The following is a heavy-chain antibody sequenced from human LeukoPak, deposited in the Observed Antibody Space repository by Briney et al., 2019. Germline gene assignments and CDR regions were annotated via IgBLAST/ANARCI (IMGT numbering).Heavy chain of an antibody. CDR2: LIPILGTA. CDR3: ARAVLPAAMQGAVYYYYGMDV. CDR1: GGTFSSYA. V-gene: IGHV1-69*10. Sequence: GASVKVSCKASGGTFSSYAISWVRQVPGQGLEWMGGLIPILGTANYAQKFQGRVTITADKSTSTAYMELSSLRSEDTAVYYCARAVLPAAMQGAVYYYYGMDVWGKGTTVTVSS. D-gene: IGHD2-2*01. J-gene: IGHJ6*04.